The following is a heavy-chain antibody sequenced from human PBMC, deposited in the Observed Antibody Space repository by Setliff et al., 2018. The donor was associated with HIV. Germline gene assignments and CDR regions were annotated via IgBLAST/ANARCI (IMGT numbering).Heavy chain of an antibody. CDR1: GGTFSSYA. J-gene: IGHJ6*03. D-gene: IGHD6-13*01. V-gene: IGHV1-69*11. CDR3: ARSSLAAAGLGYMDV. CDR2: INPSGGST. Sequence: SVKVSCKASGGTFSSYAISWVRQAPGQGLEWMGIINPSGGSTSYAQKFQGRVTITADESASTAYMELSSLRSEDTAVYYCARSSLAAAGLGYMDVWGKGTTVTVSS.